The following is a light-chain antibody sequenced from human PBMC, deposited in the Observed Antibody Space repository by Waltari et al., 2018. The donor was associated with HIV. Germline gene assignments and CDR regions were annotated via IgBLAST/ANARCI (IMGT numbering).Light chain of an antibody. CDR1: QSVLYSSNNKNY. CDR2: WAS. Sequence: VMTQSPDSLAVSLGERATINCKSSQSVLYSSNNKNYLAWYQQKPGQPPKLLVYWASTRESGVPGRFSGSGSGTDFTLTISSLQAEDVAVYYCQQYYSTPHSFGQGTKLEIK. CDR3: QQYYSTPHS. V-gene: IGKV4-1*01. J-gene: IGKJ2*03.